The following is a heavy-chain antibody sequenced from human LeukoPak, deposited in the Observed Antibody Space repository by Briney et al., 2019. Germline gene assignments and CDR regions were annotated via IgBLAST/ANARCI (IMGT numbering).Heavy chain of an antibody. CDR1: GFTFSSYS. CDR2: ISSSSSYI. CDR3: ARGIYYYDSSGYYHDY. J-gene: IGHJ4*02. D-gene: IGHD3-22*01. Sequence: PGGSLRLPCAASGFTFSSYSMNWARQAPGKGLEWVSSISSSSSYIYYADSVKGRFTISRDNAKNSLYLQMNSLRAEDTAVYYCARGIYYYDSSGYYHDYWGQGTLVTVSS. V-gene: IGHV3-21*01.